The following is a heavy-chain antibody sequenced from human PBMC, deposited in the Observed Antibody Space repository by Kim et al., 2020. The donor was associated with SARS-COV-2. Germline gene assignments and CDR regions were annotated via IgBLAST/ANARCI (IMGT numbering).Heavy chain of an antibody. J-gene: IGHJ4*02. V-gene: IGHV4-4*09. Sequence: NYNPSLKSRVTISVDTSKNQFSLKLSSVTAADTAVYYCARTGYSSSWYVNWGQGTLVTVSS. CDR3: ARTGYSSSWYVN. D-gene: IGHD6-13*01.